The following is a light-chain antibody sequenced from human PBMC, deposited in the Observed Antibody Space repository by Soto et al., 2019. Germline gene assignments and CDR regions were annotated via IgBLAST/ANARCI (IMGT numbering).Light chain of an antibody. CDR2: EVR. CDR3: SSYTSGDTLA. J-gene: IGLJ2*01. Sequence: QSVLTQPASVSGSPGQSITIPCTGTSNDIGGYIYVSWYQHHPGRAPKLIIYEVRNRPSGVSNRFSGSKSDNTASLTISGLQAEDEAPYYCSSYTSGDTLAFGRGTK. CDR1: SNDIGGYIY. V-gene: IGLV2-14*01.